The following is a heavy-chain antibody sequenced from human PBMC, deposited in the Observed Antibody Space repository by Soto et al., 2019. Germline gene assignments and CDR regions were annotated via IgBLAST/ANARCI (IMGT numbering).Heavy chain of an antibody. J-gene: IGHJ3*02. Sequence: QVQLQQWGAGLLKPSETLSLTCAVYGGSFSGYYWSWIRQPPGKGLEWIGEINHSGSTNYNPSLKSRVTISVATSKNQFSLKLSSVTAADTAVYYCARGAFSPDIVVVVSLAFDIWGQVKMVTVSS. D-gene: IGHD2-15*01. CDR2: INHSGST. CDR3: ARGAFSPDIVVVVSLAFDI. V-gene: IGHV4-34*01. CDR1: GGSFSGYY.